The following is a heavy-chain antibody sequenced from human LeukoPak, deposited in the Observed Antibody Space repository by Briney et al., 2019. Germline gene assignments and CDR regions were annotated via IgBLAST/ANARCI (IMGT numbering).Heavy chain of an antibody. CDR2: INPSDGGT. D-gene: IGHD6-13*01. Sequence: ASVKVSCKASGYTFTNYYLHWVRQAPGHGLEWMAIINPSDGGTYYEQKLQGRVTVTRDTSTSTVYMELSSLRSEDTAVYYCAREEIITPGGTRGLHHYYGMDVWGQGTTVTVSS. V-gene: IGHV1-46*01. CDR1: GYTFTNYY. J-gene: IGHJ6*02. CDR3: AREEIITPGGTRGLHHYYGMDV.